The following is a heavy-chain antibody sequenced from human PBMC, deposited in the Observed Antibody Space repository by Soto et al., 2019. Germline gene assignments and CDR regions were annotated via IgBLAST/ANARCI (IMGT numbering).Heavy chain of an antibody. J-gene: IGHJ4*02. CDR2: ISYDGSNK. CDR3: AKDRGYIEGYSDY. D-gene: IGHD5-18*01. CDR1: GFTFGSSG. V-gene: IGHV3-30*18. Sequence: LRLSFAASGFTFGSSGMHWVRQAPCKVLEWVAVISYDGSNKYYADSVKGRFTISRDNSKNTLYLQMNSLRAEDTAVYYCAKDRGYIEGYSDYWCQGPLVTVSS.